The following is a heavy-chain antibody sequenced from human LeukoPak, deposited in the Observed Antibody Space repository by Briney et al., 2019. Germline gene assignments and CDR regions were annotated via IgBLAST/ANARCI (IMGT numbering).Heavy chain of an antibody. CDR2: IYSGGDT. D-gene: IGHD6-13*01. CDR3: ARAFVTAAGFFDT. Sequence: GGSLRLSCAASGFTVSSSYMSWVRQAPGKGLEWVAVIYSGGDTHYAGSVKGRFTISRDNPVNTLYLQMNTLRPEDTAVYYCARAFVTAAGFFDTWGQGTLVTVSS. J-gene: IGHJ4*02. CDR1: GFTVSSSY. V-gene: IGHV3-66*02.